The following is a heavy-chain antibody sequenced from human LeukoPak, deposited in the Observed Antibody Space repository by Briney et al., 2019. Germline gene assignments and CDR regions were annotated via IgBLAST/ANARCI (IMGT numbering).Heavy chain of an antibody. V-gene: IGHV4-59*01. D-gene: IGHD1-26*01. J-gene: IGHJ2*01. CDR2: FYHSWST. CDR1: GDSITRYY. CDR3: ARSLGLGRFDL. Sequence: KPSETLSLTCAVSGDSITRYYWSWIRQPPGKGLEWIGYFYHSWSTDSNPSLNSRGIIALDTSKRQFSLKLTSVGAADTAVYFCARSLGLGRFDLWGRGTLVTVSS.